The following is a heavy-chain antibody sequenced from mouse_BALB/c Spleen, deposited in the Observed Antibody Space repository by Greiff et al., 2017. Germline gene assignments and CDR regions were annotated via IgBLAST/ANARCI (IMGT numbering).Heavy chain of an antibody. J-gene: IGHJ4*01. D-gene: IGHD2-3*01. V-gene: IGHV5-17*02. CDR2: ISSGSSTI. CDR1: GFTFSSFG. CDR3: ARRGDGYYPYAMDY. Sequence: EVKLVESGGGLVQPGGSRKLSCAASGFTFSSFGMHWVRQAPEKGLEWVAYISSGSSTIYYADTVKGRFTISRDNPKNTLFLQMTSLRSEDTAMYYCARRGDGYYPYAMDYWGQGTSVTVSS.